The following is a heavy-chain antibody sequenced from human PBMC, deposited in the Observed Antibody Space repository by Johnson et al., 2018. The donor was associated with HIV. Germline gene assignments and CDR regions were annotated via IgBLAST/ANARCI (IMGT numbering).Heavy chain of an antibody. CDR2: ISYDGSNK. CDR1: GFTFSSYA. V-gene: IGHV3-30*04. CDR3: ARDTDIVVVPARGDAFDI. J-gene: IGHJ3*02. Sequence: QVQLVESGGGVVQPGRSLRLSCAASGFTFSSYAMHWVRQAPGQGLEWVAVISYDGSNKYYADSVKGRFPISRDNSKNTLYLQMNSLRAEDTAVYYCARDTDIVVVPARGDAFDIWGQGTMVTVSS. D-gene: IGHD2-2*01.